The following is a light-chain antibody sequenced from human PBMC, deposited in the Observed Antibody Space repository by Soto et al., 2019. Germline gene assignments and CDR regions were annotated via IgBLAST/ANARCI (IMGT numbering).Light chain of an antibody. J-gene: IGKJ1*01. Sequence: EVVLTQSPATLSLSPGERATLSCRASQSVDIRLACYQQKPGQAPRLLIYDASTRATGIPARFSGSGARTDSTLAITSLGPEDFPFYYWHHRTAWPATFGQGTKVEIK. CDR3: HHRTAWPAT. V-gene: IGKV3-11*01. CDR1: QSVDIR. CDR2: DAS.